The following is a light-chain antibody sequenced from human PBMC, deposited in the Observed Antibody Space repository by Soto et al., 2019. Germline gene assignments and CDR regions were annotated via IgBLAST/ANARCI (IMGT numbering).Light chain of an antibody. V-gene: IGLV2-11*01. J-gene: IGLJ1*01. CDR2: DVS. Sequence: QSALTQPRSVSGSPGQSVTISCTGTSTDVGGYNYVSWYQQHPGKVPKLMLYDVSKPPSGVPDRFSGSKSGNTASLTISGRQAEDEADYYCCSYAGRDTLYVFGSGTKLTVL. CDR3: CSYAGRDTLYV. CDR1: STDVGGYNY.